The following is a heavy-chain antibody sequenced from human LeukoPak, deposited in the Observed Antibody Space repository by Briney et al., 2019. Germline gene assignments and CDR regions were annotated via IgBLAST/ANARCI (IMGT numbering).Heavy chain of an antibody. CDR1: GGTFSSYA. V-gene: IGHV1-69*13. J-gene: IGHJ4*02. CDR2: IIPIFGTA. CDR3: ARDKSVVVPARY. Sequence: LVKVSCKASGGTFSSYAISWVRQAPGQGLEWMGGIIPIFGTANYAQKFQGRVTITADESTSTAYMELSSLRSEDTAVYYCARDKSVVVPARYWGQGTLVTVSS. D-gene: IGHD2-2*01.